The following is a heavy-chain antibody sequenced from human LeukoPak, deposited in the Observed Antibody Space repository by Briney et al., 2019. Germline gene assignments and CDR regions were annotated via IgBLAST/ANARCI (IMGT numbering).Heavy chain of an antibody. CDR1: GYTFTSYG. D-gene: IGHD5-18*01. Sequence: GASVKVSCKASGYTFTSYGISWVRQAPGQGLEWMGWISAYNGNTNYAQKLQGRVTMTTDTSTSTAYMELRSLRSDDTAVYYCARDRDTAMVTSGAGYWGQGTLVTVSS. J-gene: IGHJ4*02. CDR2: ISAYNGNT. V-gene: IGHV1-18*01. CDR3: ARDRDTAMVTSGAGY.